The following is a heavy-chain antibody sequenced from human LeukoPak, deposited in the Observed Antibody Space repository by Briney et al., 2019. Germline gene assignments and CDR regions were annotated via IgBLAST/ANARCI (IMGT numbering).Heavy chain of an antibody. D-gene: IGHD1-7*01. CDR2: IKQDGSEK. V-gene: IGHV3-7*01. CDR3: ARHNWNYVGWFDP. Sequence: GGSLRLSCAASGFTFSSYWMSWVRQAPGKRLEWVANIKQDGSEKYYVDSVKGRFTISRDNAKNSLYLQMNSLRAEDTAVYYCARHNWNYVGWFDPWGQGTLVTVSS. CDR1: GFTFSSYW. J-gene: IGHJ5*02.